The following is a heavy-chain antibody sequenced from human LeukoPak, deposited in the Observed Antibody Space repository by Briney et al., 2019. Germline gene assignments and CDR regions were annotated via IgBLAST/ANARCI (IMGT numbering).Heavy chain of an antibody. CDR3: ARGRGGYYYYYYYGMDV. D-gene: IGHD3-22*01. CDR1: GDSISSSLYY. Sequence: SETLSLTCTVSGDSISSSLYYWGWFRQPPGKGLEWMGTVSYNENTYYTPSLKSRVTISVDTSKNQFSLKLSSVTAADTAVYYCARGRGGYYYYYYYGMDVWGQGTTVTVSS. CDR2: VSYNENT. V-gene: IGHV4-39*07. J-gene: IGHJ6*02.